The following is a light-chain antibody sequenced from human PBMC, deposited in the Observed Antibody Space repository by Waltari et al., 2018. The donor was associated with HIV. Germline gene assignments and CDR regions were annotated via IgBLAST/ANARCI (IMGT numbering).Light chain of an antibody. CDR3: QQYNNWPRT. J-gene: IGKJ1*01. Sequence: EIVMMQSPATLSVSPGERVTLSCRASQNVITNLAWYQQKFGQAPRLLIYGASTRATGIPARFSGGGSGTEFTLTISSLQSEDFAIYYCQQYNNWPRTFGQGTKVEVK. CDR2: GAS. V-gene: IGKV3-15*01. CDR1: QNVITN.